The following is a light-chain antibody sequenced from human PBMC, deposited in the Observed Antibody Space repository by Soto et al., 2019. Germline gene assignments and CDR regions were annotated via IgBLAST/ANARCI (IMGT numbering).Light chain of an antibody. J-gene: IGKJ2*01. V-gene: IGKV1-5*01. Sequence: GDRVTITCRASQRISGWLAWYQQKPGKAPNLLIYGASNLASGVPSRFSGSGSATEFTLTISSLQPDDFATYYCQQYNSYSYTFGQGTKLEI. CDR2: GAS. CDR1: QRISGW. CDR3: QQYNSYSYT.